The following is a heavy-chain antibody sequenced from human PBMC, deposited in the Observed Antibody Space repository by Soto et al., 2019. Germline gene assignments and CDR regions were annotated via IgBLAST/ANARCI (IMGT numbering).Heavy chain of an antibody. Sequence: GESLKISCKGSGYSFTSYWIGWVRQMPGKGLEWMGIIYPGDSDTRYSPSFQGQVTISADKSISTAYLQWSSLKASDTAMYYCASSTYDILTGYHDAFDIWGPGTMVTVS. J-gene: IGHJ3*02. CDR1: GYSFTSYW. CDR3: ASSTYDILTGYHDAFDI. CDR2: IYPGDSDT. D-gene: IGHD3-9*01. V-gene: IGHV5-51*01.